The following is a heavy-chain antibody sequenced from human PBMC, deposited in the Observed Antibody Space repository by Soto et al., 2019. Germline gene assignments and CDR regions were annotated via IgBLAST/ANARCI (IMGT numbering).Heavy chain of an antibody. CDR3: ARETDCSGGSCFDY. D-gene: IGHD2-15*01. CDR2: INPNSGGT. J-gene: IGHJ4*02. Sequence: ASVKVSCRASGYTFTGYYMHWVRPPPGQGVEWMGWINPNSGGTNYAEKFQGRVTMTRDTSISTAYMELSRLRSDDTAVYYGARETDCSGGSCFDYWGQGTLVTVSS. CDR1: GYTFTGYY. V-gene: IGHV1-2*02.